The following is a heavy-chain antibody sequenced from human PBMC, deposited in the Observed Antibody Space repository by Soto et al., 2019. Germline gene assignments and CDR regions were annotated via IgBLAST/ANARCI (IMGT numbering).Heavy chain of an antibody. CDR1: GITFSTYR. CDR3: ARENYDFWSGYYLDY. Sequence: EVQLVESGGGLVQPGGSLRLSCVVSGITFSTYRMHWVRQAPGKGLVWVSHIKSDGTVTHYTDSVRGRFIISRDNAKNTLFLQMNSLRAEDTAVYYCARENYDFWSGYYLDYWGQGTLVTGSS. D-gene: IGHD3-3*01. CDR2: IKSDGTVT. V-gene: IGHV3-74*01. J-gene: IGHJ4*02.